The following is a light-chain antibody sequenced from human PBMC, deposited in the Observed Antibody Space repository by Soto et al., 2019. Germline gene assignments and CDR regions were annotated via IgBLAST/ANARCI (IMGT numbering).Light chain of an antibody. CDR1: QSVSSN. J-gene: IGKJ1*01. Sequence: EIVMTQSPATLSVSPGERVTLSCRASQSVSSNLAWYQQQVGQAPRLLIYGASTRATGIPARFSGSGSGTEFTLTISSLQSEDFAVYYCQQYNNWPPWTFGQGTKVEI. V-gene: IGKV3-15*01. CDR3: QQYNNWPPWT. CDR2: GAS.